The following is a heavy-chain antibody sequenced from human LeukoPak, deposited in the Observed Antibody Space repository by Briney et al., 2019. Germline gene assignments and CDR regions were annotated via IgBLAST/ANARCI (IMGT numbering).Heavy chain of an antibody. J-gene: IGHJ5*02. D-gene: IGHD1/OR15-1a*01. V-gene: IGHV4-59*04. CDR3: ARPITGTIDNWFDP. CDR1: GGSISSYY. Sequence: PSETLSLTCTVSGGSISSYYWSWIRQPPGKGLEWIGYIYYSGSTYYNPSLKSRVTISVDTSKNQFSLKLSSVTAADTAVYYCARPITGTIDNWFDPWGQGTLVTVSS. CDR2: IYYSGST.